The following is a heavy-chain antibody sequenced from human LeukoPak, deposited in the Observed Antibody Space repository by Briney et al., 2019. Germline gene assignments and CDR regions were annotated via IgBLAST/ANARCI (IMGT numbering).Heavy chain of an antibody. V-gene: IGHV3-23*01. CDR1: GFTFSSYA. CDR3: CLGYCSGGSCYKGDY. Sequence: GGSLRLSCAASGFTFSSYAMSWVRQAPGKGLEWVSAISGSGGSTYYADSVKGRFTISRDNANNSLYLQMNSLRAEDTAVYYCCLGYCSGGSCYKGDYWGQGTLVTVSS. J-gene: IGHJ4*02. CDR2: ISGSGGST. D-gene: IGHD2-15*01.